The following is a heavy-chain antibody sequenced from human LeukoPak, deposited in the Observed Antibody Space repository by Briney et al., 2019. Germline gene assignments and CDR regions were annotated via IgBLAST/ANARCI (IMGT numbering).Heavy chain of an antibody. CDR1: GGSISSYY. J-gene: IGHJ4*02. Sequence: SETLSLTCTVSGGSISSYYWSWIRQPPGEGLEWIGYIYYSGSTNYNPSLKSRVTISVDTSKNQFSLKLSSVTAADTAVYYCARANWNYRYFDYWGQGTLVTVSS. D-gene: IGHD1-7*01. V-gene: IGHV4-59*01. CDR2: IYYSGST. CDR3: ARANWNYRYFDY.